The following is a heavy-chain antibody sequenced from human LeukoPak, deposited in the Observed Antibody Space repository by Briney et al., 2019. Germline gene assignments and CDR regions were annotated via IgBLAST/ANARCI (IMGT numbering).Heavy chain of an antibody. V-gene: IGHV4-39*01. D-gene: IGHD6-25*01. CDR1: GASITSDSSY. CDR2: IRYSGST. CDR3: ARVLAAAAHFDY. Sequence: SETLSLTCAVSGASITSDSSYWAWIRLPPGKGLEWIGSIRYSGSTYYNPSLKSRITVSADTSKNQVSLKLTSVTAADTAVYYCARVLAAAAHFDYWGQGTLVTV. J-gene: IGHJ4*02.